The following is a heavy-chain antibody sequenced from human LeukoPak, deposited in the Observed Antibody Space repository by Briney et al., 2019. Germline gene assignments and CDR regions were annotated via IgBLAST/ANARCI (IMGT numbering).Heavy chain of an antibody. Sequence: SETLSLTCAVYGGSFSGYYWSWIRQPPGKGLEWIGEINHSGSTNYNPSLKSRVTISVDTSKNQFSLKLSSVTAADTAVYYCAKGDTMVRGVIMSWGQGTLVTVSS. V-gene: IGHV4-34*01. CDR3: AKGDTMVRGVIMS. J-gene: IGHJ4*02. CDR2: INHSGST. D-gene: IGHD3-10*01. CDR1: GGSFSGYY.